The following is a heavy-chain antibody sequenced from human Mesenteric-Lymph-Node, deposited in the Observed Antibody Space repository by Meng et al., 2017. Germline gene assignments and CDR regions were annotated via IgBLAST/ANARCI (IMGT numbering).Heavy chain of an antibody. J-gene: IGHJ4*02. CDR1: GFTVSSNY. D-gene: IGHD3-22*01. V-gene: IGHV3-53*01. CDR3: VREQYESRGH. CDR2: IYSGGST. Sequence: GESLKISCAASGFTVSSNYMSWVRQAPGKGLEWVSVIYSGGSTYYADSVKGRFTISRDNSRNTLYLQMNSLRADDMAVYYCVREQYESRGHWGQGTLVTVSS.